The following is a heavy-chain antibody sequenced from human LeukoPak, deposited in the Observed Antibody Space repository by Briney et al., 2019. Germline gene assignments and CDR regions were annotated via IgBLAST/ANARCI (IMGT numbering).Heavy chain of an antibody. V-gene: IGHV3-23*01. D-gene: IGHD3-10*01. Sequence: GGSLRLSCAASGFTFSSYWMSWVRQAPGKGLEWVSAISGSGGSTYYADSVKGRFTISRDNSKNTLYLQMNSLRAEDTAVYYCAKRQVITMVRYGMDVWGQGTTVTVSS. J-gene: IGHJ6*02. CDR2: ISGSGGST. CDR1: GFTFSSYW. CDR3: AKRQVITMVRYGMDV.